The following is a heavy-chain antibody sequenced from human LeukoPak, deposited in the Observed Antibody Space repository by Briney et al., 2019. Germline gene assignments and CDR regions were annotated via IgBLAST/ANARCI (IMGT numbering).Heavy chain of an antibody. CDR1: GFTFSSYS. CDR3: ARALWSGHIYYGMDV. Sequence: PSGGSLRLSCAASGFTFSSYSMNWVRQAPGKGLEWVSYISSSSSTIYYADSVKGRFTISRDNAKNSLYLQMNSLRDEDTAVYYCARALWSGHIYYGMDVWGQGTTVTVSS. D-gene: IGHD3-10*01. J-gene: IGHJ6*02. CDR2: ISSSSSTI. V-gene: IGHV3-48*02.